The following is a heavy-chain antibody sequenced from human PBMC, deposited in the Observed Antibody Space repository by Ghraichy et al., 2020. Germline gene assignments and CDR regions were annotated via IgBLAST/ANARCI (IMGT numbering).Heavy chain of an antibody. CDR3: AKGIAAGTTTISYYYNGMDI. D-gene: IGHD6-13*01. CDR1: GFTFSNYL. V-gene: IGHV3-23*01. CDR2: ISGSGGST. Sequence: GGSLRLSCAASGFTFSNYLMSWVRQAPGKGLEWVSAISGSGGSTYYTESLKGRFTISRDNSKNTLILQMNSLRAEDTAVYYCAKGIAAGTTTISYYYNGMDIWGQGTKVTVSS. J-gene: IGHJ6*02.